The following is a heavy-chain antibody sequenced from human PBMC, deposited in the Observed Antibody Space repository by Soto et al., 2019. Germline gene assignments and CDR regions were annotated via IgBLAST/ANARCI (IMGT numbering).Heavy chain of an antibody. CDR2: IYWNDDK. D-gene: IGHD5-12*01. J-gene: IGHJ4*02. Sequence: SGPTLVNPTQTLTLTCTFSGFSLTTSGVGVGWIRQPPGKALEWLAIIYWNDDKRYSTSLKSRLTIPRDTSKKQVVLTMTNMDPVDTAPYYCVHRASNEATINYWGQGTLVTVSS. CDR1: GFSLTTSGVG. V-gene: IGHV2-5*01. CDR3: VHRASNEATINY.